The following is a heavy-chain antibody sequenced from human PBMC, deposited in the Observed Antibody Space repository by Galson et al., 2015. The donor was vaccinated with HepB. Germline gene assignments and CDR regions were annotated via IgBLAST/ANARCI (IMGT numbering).Heavy chain of an antibody. V-gene: IGHV3-48*04. J-gene: IGHJ4*02. CDR1: GFTFSSYS. CDR2: ISSSSSTI. Sequence: SLRLSCAASGFTFSSYSMNWVRQAPGKGLEWVSYISSSSSTIYFADSVKGRFTISRDNAKNSLYLQMNSLRAEDTAVYYCARDLGKTGHDYWGQGTLVTVSS. CDR3: ARDLGKTGHDY. D-gene: IGHD1-14*01.